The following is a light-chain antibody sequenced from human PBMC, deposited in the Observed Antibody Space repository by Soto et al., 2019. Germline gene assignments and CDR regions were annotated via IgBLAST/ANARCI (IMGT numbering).Light chain of an antibody. CDR1: SSDVGGYNY. CDR3: SSYTSSSTLL. V-gene: IGLV2-14*01. CDR2: DVS. Sequence: QSVLTQPASVSGSPGQSITISCTGTSSDVGGYNYVSWYQQHPGKAPKLIIYDVSNRPSGVSNRFSGSKSGDTASLTISGLQAEDEAEYYCSSYTSSSTLLFGGGTKLTVL. J-gene: IGLJ2*01.